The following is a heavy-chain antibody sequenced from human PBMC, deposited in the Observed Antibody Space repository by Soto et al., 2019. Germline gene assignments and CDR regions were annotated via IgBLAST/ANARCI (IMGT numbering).Heavy chain of an antibody. J-gene: IGHJ4*02. V-gene: IGHV4-34*01. CDR1: GGSFSGYY. CDR2: INHSGST. CDR3: AGRASRYYYDSSGYFDY. D-gene: IGHD3-22*01. Sequence: SSETLSLTCAVYGGSFSGYYWSWIRQPPGKGLEWIGEINHSGSTNYNPSLKSRVTISVDTSKNQFSLKLSSVTAADTAVYYCAGRASRYYYDSSGYFDYWGQGTLVTVS.